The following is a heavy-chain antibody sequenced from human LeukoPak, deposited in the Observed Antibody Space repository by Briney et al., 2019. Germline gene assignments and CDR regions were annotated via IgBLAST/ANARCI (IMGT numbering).Heavy chain of an antibody. CDR3: ARGRRYYYDSSGYPELDY. CDR2: IYYSGST. CDR1: GGSISNYY. D-gene: IGHD3-22*01. J-gene: IGHJ4*02. Sequence: SETLSLTCTVSGGSISNYYWSWIRQPPGKGLEWIGRIYYSGSTDYNPSLKSRVTISVDTSKNQFSLKLSSVTAADTAVYYCARGRRYYYDSSGYPELDYWGQGTLVTVSS. V-gene: IGHV4-59*12.